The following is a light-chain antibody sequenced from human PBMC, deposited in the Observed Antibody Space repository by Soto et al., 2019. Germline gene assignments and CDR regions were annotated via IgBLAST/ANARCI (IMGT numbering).Light chain of an antibody. CDR3: GTWDSSLRVVV. J-gene: IGLJ2*01. Sequence: QSVLTQPPSVSAAPGQKVTISCSGSSSNIGNNYVSWYQQLPGTAPKLLIYENIKRPSGIPDRFSGSKSGTSATLGITGLQTGDEADYYCGTWDSSLRVVVFGGGTKVTVL. V-gene: IGLV1-51*02. CDR2: ENI. CDR1: SSNIGNNY.